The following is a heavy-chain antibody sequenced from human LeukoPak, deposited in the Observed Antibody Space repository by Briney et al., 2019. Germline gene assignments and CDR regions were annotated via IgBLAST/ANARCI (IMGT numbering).Heavy chain of an antibody. J-gene: IGHJ5*02. CDR1: GASISSHY. Sequence: PSGTLSLTCTVSGASISSHYWTWIGQPPGKGLEWIGYIYSRGSTIYNPFLKSRVSISVDTSKNQFSLKLTSVTAADTAVYFCARYYYGSGSYYNVAWFDPWGQGTLVTVSS. D-gene: IGHD3-10*01. CDR2: IYSRGST. V-gene: IGHV4-59*11. CDR3: ARYYYGSGSYYNVAWFDP.